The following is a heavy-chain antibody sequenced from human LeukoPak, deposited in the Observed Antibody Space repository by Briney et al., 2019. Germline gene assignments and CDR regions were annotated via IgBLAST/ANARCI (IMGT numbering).Heavy chain of an antibody. J-gene: IGHJ4*02. D-gene: IGHD1-26*01. CDR3: ARVAGVSYNYFDS. Sequence: ASVKVSCKASGYTFIINGITWVRQAPGQGLEWMGWITPYNGDTNYAQNLQDRVTMTTDTSTSTAYMELSSLRPEGTAGYFCARVAGVSYNYFDSWGQGTLVTVSS. CDR2: ITPYNGDT. V-gene: IGHV1-18*01. CDR1: GYTFIING.